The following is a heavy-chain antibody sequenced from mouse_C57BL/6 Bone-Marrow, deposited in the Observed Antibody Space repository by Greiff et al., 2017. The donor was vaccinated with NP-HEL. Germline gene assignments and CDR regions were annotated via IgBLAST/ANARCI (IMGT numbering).Heavy chain of an antibody. D-gene: IGHD2-3*01. J-gene: IGHJ4*01. CDR1: GFSLTSYG. CDR2: IWGVGST. CDR3: ASWDGAMDY. Sequence: VQLQQSGPGLVAPSQSLSITCTVSGFSLTSYGVDWVRQSPGKGLEWLGVIWGVGSTNYNSALKSRLSISKDNSKSQVFLKMNSLQTDDTAMYYWASWDGAMDYWGQGTSVTVSS. V-gene: IGHV2-6*01.